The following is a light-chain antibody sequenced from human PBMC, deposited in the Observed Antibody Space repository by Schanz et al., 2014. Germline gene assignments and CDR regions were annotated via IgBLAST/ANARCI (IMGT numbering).Light chain of an antibody. CDR3: QQYNIWPLT. CDR1: QSISSSY. CDR2: GAS. V-gene: IGKV3-15*01. Sequence: EIVLTQSPGTLSLSPGERATLSCRASQSISSSYLAWYQQKPGQAPRLLIYGASTRATGSPARFSGSGSGTEFTLTISSLQSEDFAVYHCQQYNIWPLTFGQGTRLEIK. J-gene: IGKJ5*01.